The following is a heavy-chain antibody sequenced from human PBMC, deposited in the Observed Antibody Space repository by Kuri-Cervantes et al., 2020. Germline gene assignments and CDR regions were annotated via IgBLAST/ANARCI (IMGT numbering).Heavy chain of an antibody. J-gene: IGHJ4*02. V-gene: IGHV3-23*01. Sequence: GESLKISCAASGFTFSSYAMSWVRQAPGKGLEWVSAISGSGGSTYYADSVKGRFTISRDNSKNTLYLQMNSLRAEDTAVYYCAKGSDSGYDQDYWGQGSLVTVSS. D-gene: IGHD5-12*01. CDR1: GFTFSSYA. CDR3: AKGSDSGYDQDY. CDR2: ISGSGGST.